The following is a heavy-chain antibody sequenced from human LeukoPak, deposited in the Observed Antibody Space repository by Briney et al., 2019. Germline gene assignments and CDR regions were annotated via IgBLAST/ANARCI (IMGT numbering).Heavy chain of an antibody. D-gene: IGHD3-10*01. CDR2: IYYSGST. CDR3: ARQPRGWFGEFNWFDP. V-gene: IGHV4-61*05. Sequence: SETLSLTCTVSGGSISSSSYYWGWIRQPPGKGLEWIGYIYYSGSTNYNPSLKSRVTISVDTSKNQFSLKLSSVTAADTAVYYCARQPRGWFGEFNWFDPWGQGTLVTVSS. J-gene: IGHJ5*02. CDR1: GGSISSSSYY.